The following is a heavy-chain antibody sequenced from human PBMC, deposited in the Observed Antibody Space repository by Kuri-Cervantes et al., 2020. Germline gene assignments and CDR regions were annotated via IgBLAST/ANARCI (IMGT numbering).Heavy chain of an antibody. CDR2: MSYSGTT. CDR3: ARDWVVKHAFDI. J-gene: IGHJ3*02. V-gene: IGHV4-59*13. Sequence: SETLSLTCTVSGGSISSYYWNWIRQPPGKGLEWIGYMSYSGTTNYNPSLQSRVTMSVDTSKNQFSLKLSSVTAADTAVYYCARDWVVKHAFDIWGQGTMVTVSS. D-gene: IGHD4-23*01. CDR1: GGSISSYY.